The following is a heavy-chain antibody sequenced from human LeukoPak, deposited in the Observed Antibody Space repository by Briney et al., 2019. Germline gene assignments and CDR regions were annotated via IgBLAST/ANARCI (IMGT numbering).Heavy chain of an antibody. V-gene: IGHV3-23*01. D-gene: IGHD3-10*01. CDR2: ISSSGGST. CDR1: GFTFSDYG. CDR3: AKSDYYYGSGSYYKTPFDY. J-gene: IGHJ4*02. Sequence: GGSLRLSCAASGFTFSDYGMHWVRQAPGKGLEWVSTISSSGGSTYYADSVKGRFTISRDNSKNTLYLQMNSLRAEDTAVYYCAKSDYYYGSGSYYKTPFDYWGQGTLVTVSS.